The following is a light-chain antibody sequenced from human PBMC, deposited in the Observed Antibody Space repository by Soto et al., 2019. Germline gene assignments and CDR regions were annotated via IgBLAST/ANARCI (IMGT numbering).Light chain of an antibody. J-gene: IGKJ1*01. Sequence: EILLTQSPGTLSLSPGERATLSCRASQSVSSNYLAWYQHKPGQAPRLLLYGASSRATGIPDRFSGSGSGTDFTLTISRLEPEDFAVYYCQQYGSSPGTFGQGTKVELK. CDR1: QSVSSNY. CDR3: QQYGSSPGT. CDR2: GAS. V-gene: IGKV3-20*01.